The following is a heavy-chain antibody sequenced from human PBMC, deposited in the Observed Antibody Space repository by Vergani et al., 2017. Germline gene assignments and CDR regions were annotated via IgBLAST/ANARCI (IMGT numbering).Heavy chain of an antibody. V-gene: IGHV3-9*01. D-gene: IGHD6-19*01. Sequence: EVQLVESGGGLVQPGRSLRLSCAASGFTFDDYAMHWVRQAPGKGLEWVSGISWNSGSIGYADSVKGRFTISRDNAKNSLYLQMNSLRAEDTALYYCAKLGVAGHYYYYYMDVWSKGTTVTVSS. CDR1: GFTFDDYA. CDR3: AKLGVAGHYYYYYMDV. CDR2: ISWNSGSI. J-gene: IGHJ6*03.